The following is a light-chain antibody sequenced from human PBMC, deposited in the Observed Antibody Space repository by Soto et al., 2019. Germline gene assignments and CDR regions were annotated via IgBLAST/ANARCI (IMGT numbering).Light chain of an antibody. CDR1: SGDVGAYDY. CDR2: EVT. V-gene: IGLV2-8*01. Sequence: ALTQPPSASGSPGQSVTISCTGTSGDVGAYDYVSWYQQHPGKAPKLLIYEVTKRPLGVPDRFSGSKSGNAASLTVSGLQAEDEADYYCSSYAGSNYPYVFGTGTKVTVL. J-gene: IGLJ1*01. CDR3: SSYAGSNYPYV.